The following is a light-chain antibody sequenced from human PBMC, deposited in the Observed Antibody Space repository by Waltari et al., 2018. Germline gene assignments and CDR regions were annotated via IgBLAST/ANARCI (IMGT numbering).Light chain of an antibody. Sequence: DIQITQSPSSMSASVGDRVSITCHASPDISLYLSWYQQKPGKAPKVLIYNASNLETGVPSRFTGSRSGTDFTFTISSLQPEDIATYYCQQYKDLPRTFGQGTKVEIK. CDR1: PDISLY. J-gene: IGKJ1*01. CDR2: NAS. CDR3: QQYKDLPRT. V-gene: IGKV1-33*01.